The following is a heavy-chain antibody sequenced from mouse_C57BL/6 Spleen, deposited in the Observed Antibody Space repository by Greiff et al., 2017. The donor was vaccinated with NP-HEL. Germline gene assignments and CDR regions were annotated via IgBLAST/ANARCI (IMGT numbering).Heavy chain of an antibody. CDR2: INPNNGGT. D-gene: IGHD1-1*01. CDR1: GYTFTDYY. CDR3: AREGYYGSLDY. Sequence: EVQLQQSGPELVKPGASVKISCKASGYTFTDYYMNWVKQSHGKSLEWIGDINPNNGGTSYNQKFKGKATLTVDKSSSTAYMELRSLTSEDSAVYYCAREGYYGSLDYWGQGTTLTVSS. V-gene: IGHV1-26*01. J-gene: IGHJ2*01.